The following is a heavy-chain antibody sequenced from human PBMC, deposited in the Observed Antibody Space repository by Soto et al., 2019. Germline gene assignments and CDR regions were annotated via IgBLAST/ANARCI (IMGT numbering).Heavy chain of an antibody. J-gene: IGHJ4*02. CDR2: ITDSGTGT. Sequence: EVHLLESGGGLVHPGESLRLSCGASGFTFSSCVMTWVRQAPGKGVEWVSCITDSGTGTYYADSVKGRFTISRDNSKNTMYLQMNHLRVEDTGVYYCAKGLINGRWYAEDWGQGTLVTVSS. D-gene: IGHD6-13*01. V-gene: IGHV3-23*01. CDR1: GFTFSSCV. CDR3: AKGLINGRWYAED.